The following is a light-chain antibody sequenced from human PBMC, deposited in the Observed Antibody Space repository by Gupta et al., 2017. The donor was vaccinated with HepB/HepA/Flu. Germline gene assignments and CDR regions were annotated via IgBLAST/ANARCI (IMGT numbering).Light chain of an antibody. CDR3: QQYGSSPH. CDR1: QSVSSSY. CDR2: GAS. V-gene: IGKV3-20*01. J-gene: IGKJ5*01. Sequence: EIVLTNSPGTLSLSPGERATLSCRASQSVSSSYLAWYQQKPGQAPRLLIYGASSRATGIPDRFSGSGSGTDFTLTISRLEPEDFAVYYCQQYGSSPHFGQGTRLEIK.